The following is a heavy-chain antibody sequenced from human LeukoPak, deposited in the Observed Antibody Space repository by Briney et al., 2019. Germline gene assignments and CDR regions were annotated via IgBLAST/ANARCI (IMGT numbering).Heavy chain of an antibody. J-gene: IGHJ4*02. CDR1: GFTFSSYG. D-gene: IGHD1-26*01. CDR3: AKADSGSSYFDY. CDR2: ISYDGSNK. Sequence: GGSLRLSCAASGFTFSSYGMHWVRQAPGKGLEWVAVISYDGSNKYYADSVKGRFTISRDNSKNTLYLQMNSLRAEDTAVYYCAKADSGSSYFDYWGQGTLVTVSS. V-gene: IGHV3-30*18.